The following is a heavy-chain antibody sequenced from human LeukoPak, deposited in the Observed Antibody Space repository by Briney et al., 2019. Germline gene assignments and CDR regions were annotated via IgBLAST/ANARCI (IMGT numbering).Heavy chain of an antibody. J-gene: IGHJ4*02. D-gene: IGHD5-18*01. CDR2: IWYDGSNK. CDR3: ARDQELWIQYYFDY. Sequence: GGSLRLSCAASGFTFSSYGMHWVRQAPGKGLEWVAVIWYDGSNKYYADSVKGRFTISRDNSKNTLYLQTNSLRAEDTAVYYCARDQELWIQYYFDYWGQGTLVTVSS. V-gene: IGHV3-33*01. CDR1: GFTFSSYG.